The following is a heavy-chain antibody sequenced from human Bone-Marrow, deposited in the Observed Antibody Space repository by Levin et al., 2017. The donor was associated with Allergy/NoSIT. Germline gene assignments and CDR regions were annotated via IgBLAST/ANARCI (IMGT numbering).Heavy chain of an antibody. CDR1: GFTFSSYS. J-gene: IGHJ4*02. Sequence: QSWGSLRLSCATSGFTFSSYSMNWVRQAPGKGLEWVSYINSSSGTIYYADSVKGRFTISRDNAKKSLYLQMSSLRVEDTAVYYCVRGLPDYWGQGTLVTVSS. CDR3: VRGLPDY. CDR2: INSSSGTI. V-gene: IGHV3-48*01.